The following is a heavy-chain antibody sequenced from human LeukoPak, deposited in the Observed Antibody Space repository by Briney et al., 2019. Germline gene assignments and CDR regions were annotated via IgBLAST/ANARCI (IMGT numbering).Heavy chain of an antibody. CDR1: GGSISSSGKY. Sequence: SETLSLTCTVSGGSISSSGKYCGWIRQPPGKGLEWIGSISYSGSTYYNPSLKSRVTISVDTSKNQFSLKLSSVTAADTAVYYCERGIAVAANWFDLWGQGTLVTVSS. CDR2: ISYSGST. J-gene: IGHJ5*02. V-gene: IGHV4-39*01. D-gene: IGHD6-19*01. CDR3: ERGIAVAANWFDL.